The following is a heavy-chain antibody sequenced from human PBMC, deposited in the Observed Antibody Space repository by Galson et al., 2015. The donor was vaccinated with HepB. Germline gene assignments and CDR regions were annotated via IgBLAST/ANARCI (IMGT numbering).Heavy chain of an antibody. D-gene: IGHD2-21*01. Sequence: SVKVSCKASGYTFTSYAMHWVRQAPGQRLEWMGWINAGNGNTKYSQKFQGRVTITRDTSASTAYMELSSLRSEDTAVYYCARELTPAGYCGGDCAPGDYWGQGTLVTVSS. J-gene: IGHJ4*02. CDR2: INAGNGNT. V-gene: IGHV1-3*01. CDR3: ARELTPAGYCGGDCAPGDY. CDR1: GYTFTSYA.